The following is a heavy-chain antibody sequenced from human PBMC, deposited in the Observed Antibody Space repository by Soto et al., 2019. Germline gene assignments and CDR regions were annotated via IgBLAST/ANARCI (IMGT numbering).Heavy chain of an antibody. J-gene: IGHJ6*02. V-gene: IGHV4-31*03. CDR1: GGSISSGGYY. Sequence: QVQLQESGPGLVKPSQTLSLTCTVSGGSISSGGYYWSWIRQHPGKGLEWIGNIYYTGSTHYDPSLKIRITISLDTSKNQIALKLSSVTAADTAVYYCASSPVTGIYYAMDVWGQGTTVTVSS. CDR2: IYYTGST. CDR3: ASSPVTGIYYAMDV. D-gene: IGHD6-19*01.